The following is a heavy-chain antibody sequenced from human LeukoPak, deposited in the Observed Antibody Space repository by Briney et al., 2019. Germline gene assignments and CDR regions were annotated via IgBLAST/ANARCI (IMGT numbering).Heavy chain of an antibody. J-gene: IGHJ3*02. D-gene: IGHD3-10*01. CDR1: GFTFSSYS. V-gene: IGHV3-48*01. CDR3: AREMEGFGELLGAFDI. Sequence: PGGSLRLSCAASGFTFSSYSMNWVRQAPGKGLEWVSYISSSSSTIYYADSVKGRFTISRDNSKNTLYLQMNSLRAEDTAVYYCAREMEGFGELLGAFDIWGQGTMVTVSS. CDR2: ISSSSSTI.